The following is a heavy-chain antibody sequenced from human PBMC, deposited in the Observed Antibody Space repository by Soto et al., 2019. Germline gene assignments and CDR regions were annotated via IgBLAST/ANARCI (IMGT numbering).Heavy chain of an antibody. CDR1: GYTFTSYG. D-gene: IGHD3-3*01. CDR2: ISAYNGNT. V-gene: IGHV1-18*01. CDR3: ARRNEYYDFWSGYYFDP. J-gene: IGHJ5*02. Sequence: ASVKVSCKASGYTFTSYGISWGRQAPGQGLEWMGWISAYNGNTNYAQKLQGRVTMTTDTSTSTAYMELRSLRSDDTAVYYCARRNEYYDFWSGYYFDPWGQGTLVTVS.